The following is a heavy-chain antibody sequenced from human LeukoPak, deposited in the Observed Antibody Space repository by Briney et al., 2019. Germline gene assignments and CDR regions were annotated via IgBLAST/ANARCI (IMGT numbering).Heavy chain of an antibody. CDR2: ISAYNGNT. D-gene: IGHD2-2*01. Sequence: ASVKVSCKASGYTFTSYGISWVRQAPGQGLEWMGWISAYNGNTNYAQKLQGRVTMTTDTSTSTAYMELRSLRSDDTAVYYCARFPTAIVVVPDENWFDPWGQGTLVTVSS. CDR1: GYTFTSYG. CDR3: ARFPTAIVVVPDENWFDP. J-gene: IGHJ5*02. V-gene: IGHV1-18*01.